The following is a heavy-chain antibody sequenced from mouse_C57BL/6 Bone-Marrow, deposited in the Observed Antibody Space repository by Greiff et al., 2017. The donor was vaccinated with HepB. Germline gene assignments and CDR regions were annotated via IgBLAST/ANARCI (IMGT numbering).Heavy chain of an antibody. Sequence: EVQLKQSGPELVKPGASVKISCKASGYSFTDYNMNWVKQSNGKSLEWIGVINPNYGTTSYNQKFKGKATLTVNQSTSTAYMQLNSLTSEDSAVYYCALKGIDDYGYFDYWGQGTTLTVSS. J-gene: IGHJ2*01. V-gene: IGHV1-39*01. D-gene: IGHD2-4*01. CDR3: ALKGIDDYGYFDY. CDR1: GYSFTDYN. CDR2: INPNYGTT.